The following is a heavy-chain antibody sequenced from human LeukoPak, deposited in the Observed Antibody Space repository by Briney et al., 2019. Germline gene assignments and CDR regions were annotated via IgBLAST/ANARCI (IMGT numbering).Heavy chain of an antibody. CDR2: INHSGST. J-gene: IGHJ4*02. D-gene: IGHD5-12*01. Sequence: PSETLSLTCAVYGGSFSGYYWSWIRQPPGKGLEWIGEINHSGSTNYNPSLKSRVTISVDTSKNQFSLKLSSVTAADTAVYYCARHGYARAYWGQGTLVTVSS. CDR3: ARHGYARAY. CDR1: GGSFSGYY. V-gene: IGHV4-34*01.